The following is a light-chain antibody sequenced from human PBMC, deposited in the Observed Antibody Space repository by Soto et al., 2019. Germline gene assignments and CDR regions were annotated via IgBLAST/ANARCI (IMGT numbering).Light chain of an antibody. J-gene: IGKJ5*01. Sequence: DIVLTQSPGTLSLSPGKRATLSCWASQSVGNNYLAWYQQKPGQAPRLLIYHASSRATGIPDRFSGSGSGTDFTLTISRLEPEDFAVYYCQQYGWSPPITFGQGTGLEIK. CDR3: QQYGWSPPIT. CDR1: QSVGNNY. V-gene: IGKV3-20*01. CDR2: HAS.